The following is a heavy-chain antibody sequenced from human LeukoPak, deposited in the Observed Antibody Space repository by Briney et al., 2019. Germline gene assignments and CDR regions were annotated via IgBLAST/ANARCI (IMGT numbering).Heavy chain of an antibody. CDR2: INGDGSGT. Sequence: GGSLRLSCAASGFIFSKYWMHWVRQAPGKGLVWVARINGDGSGTTYADSVKGRFTISRDNAKNSLYLQMNSLRAEDTAVYYCARDRAVADPRDDAFDIWGQGTMVTVSS. D-gene: IGHD6-19*01. J-gene: IGHJ3*02. CDR1: GFIFSKYW. CDR3: ARDRAVADPRDDAFDI. V-gene: IGHV3-74*01.